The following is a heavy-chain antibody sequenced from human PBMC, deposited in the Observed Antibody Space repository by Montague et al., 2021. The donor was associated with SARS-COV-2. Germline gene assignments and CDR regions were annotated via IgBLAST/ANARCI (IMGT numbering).Heavy chain of an antibody. CDR3: ARHKAWYVSTYYFDY. V-gene: IGHV4-39*01. CDR1: AASIGTSDYP. J-gene: IGHJ4*02. Sequence: SETLSLTCTVSAASIGTSDYPRARSSKSPGKGTAGLGYMFKDSISGPNPSPSSPVTIPVDTSKSQLSLRLTSVTAADTAVYFCARHKAWYVSTYYFDYWGKRSLVSVAS. CDR2: MFKDSIS. D-gene: IGHD6-13*01.